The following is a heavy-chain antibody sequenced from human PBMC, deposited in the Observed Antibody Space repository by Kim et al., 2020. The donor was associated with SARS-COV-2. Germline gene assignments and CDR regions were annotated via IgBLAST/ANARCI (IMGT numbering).Heavy chain of an antibody. D-gene: IGHD2-21*01. CDR1: GDSISSSSYY. CDR3: PRAGGGKLLDWFDP. V-gene: IGHV4-39*01. Sequence: SETLSLTCTVSGDSISSSSYYWGWIRQPPGKGLEWIGTMHYSGSTYYSPSLKSRVTISEDTSKNQFPLKLSFVTAAETAVHYSPRAGGGKLLDWFDPWG. J-gene: IGHJ5*02. CDR2: MHYSGST.